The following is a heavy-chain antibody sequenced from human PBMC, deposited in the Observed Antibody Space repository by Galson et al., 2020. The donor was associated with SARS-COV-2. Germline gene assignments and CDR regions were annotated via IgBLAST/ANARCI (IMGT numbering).Heavy chain of an antibody. CDR2: IYTSGSN. Sequence: SETLSLTCTVSGGSISSGRYYWSWIRQPAGKGLEWIGRIYTSGSNNYNPSLKSRVTISVDTSKNQFSLKLSSVTAADTAVYYCAREAGSPYYYYYYGMDVWGQGTTVTVSS. CDR1: GGSISSGRYY. CDR3: AREAGSPYYYYYYGMDV. D-gene: IGHD3-10*01. V-gene: IGHV4-61*02. J-gene: IGHJ6*02.